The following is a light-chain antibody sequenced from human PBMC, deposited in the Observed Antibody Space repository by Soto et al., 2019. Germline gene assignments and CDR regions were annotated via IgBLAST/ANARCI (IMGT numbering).Light chain of an antibody. CDR1: QGISRW. CDR2: TAS. Sequence: IQMTQSPSSVSASVGDRVTITCRASQGISRWLAWYQQKPGKAPKLLIYTASRLQSGVPSRFSGSGSGTDVTLTISSLQPEDGATYYCQQTNSFPFTFGPGTKVDIK. V-gene: IGKV1-12*01. CDR3: QQTNSFPFT. J-gene: IGKJ3*01.